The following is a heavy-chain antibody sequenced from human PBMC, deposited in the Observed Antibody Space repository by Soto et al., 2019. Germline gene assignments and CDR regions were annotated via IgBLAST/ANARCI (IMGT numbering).Heavy chain of an antibody. CDR1: GGTFSSYA. Sequence: ASVKVSCKASGGTFSSYAISWVRQAPGQGLEWMGGIIPIFGTANYAQKFQGRVTITADESTSTAYMELSSLRSEDTAVYYCARGIKQLGRIMDVWGQGTTVTVSS. J-gene: IGHJ6*02. V-gene: IGHV1-69*13. D-gene: IGHD6-6*01. CDR3: ARGIKQLGRIMDV. CDR2: IIPIFGTA.